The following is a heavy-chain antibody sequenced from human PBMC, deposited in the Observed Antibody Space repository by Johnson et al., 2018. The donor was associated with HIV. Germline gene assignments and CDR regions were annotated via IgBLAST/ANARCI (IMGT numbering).Heavy chain of an antibody. J-gene: IGHJ3*02. CDR2: IWYDGSNK. D-gene: IGHD2-2*01. Sequence: QVQLVESGGGVVQPGRSLRLSCAASGFTFSNYGMHWVRQAPGKGLEWVAVIWYDGSNKYYADSVKGRFTISRDNSKNTLYLQMNSLRAEDTAVYYCAKDQASSLNAFDIWGQGTMVTVSS. CDR3: AKDQASSLNAFDI. V-gene: IGHV3-33*06. CDR1: GFTFSNYG.